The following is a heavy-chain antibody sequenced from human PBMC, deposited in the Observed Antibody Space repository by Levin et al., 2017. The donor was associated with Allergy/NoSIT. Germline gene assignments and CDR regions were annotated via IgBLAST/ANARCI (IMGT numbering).Heavy chain of an antibody. D-gene: IGHD3-22*01. CDR3: ARGSTVTMRVPGGEY. V-gene: IGHV4-38-2*01. CDR2: IHHSGDT. J-gene: IGHJ4*02. CDR1: GYSIRSGYY. Sequence: SETLSLTCDVSGYSIRSGYYWGWIRQPPGEGLEWIGSIHHSGDTSYKPSLKSRVTISVDTSKNQFSLTLSSVTAADTAVDYCARGSTVTMRVPGGEYWGQGTRVTVSS.